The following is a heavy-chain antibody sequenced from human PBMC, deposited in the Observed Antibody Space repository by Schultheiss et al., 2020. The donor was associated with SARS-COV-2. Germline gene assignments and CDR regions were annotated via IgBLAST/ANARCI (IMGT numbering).Heavy chain of an antibody. Sequence: GSLRLSCTVSGGSINSGGYYWSWIRQHPGKGLEWIGYIYYSGSTYYNPSLKSRVTISVDTSKNQFSLKLSSVTAADTAVYYCARHSFNIAVAAYNWFGPWGQGTLVTVSS. V-gene: IGHV4-39*01. CDR1: GGSINSGGYY. D-gene: IGHD6-19*01. CDR2: IYYSGST. J-gene: IGHJ5*02. CDR3: ARHSFNIAVAAYNWFGP.